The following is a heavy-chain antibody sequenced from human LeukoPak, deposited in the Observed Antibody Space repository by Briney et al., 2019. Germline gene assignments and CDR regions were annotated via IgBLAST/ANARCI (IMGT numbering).Heavy chain of an antibody. V-gene: IGHV4-4*07. CDR1: GGSISSYY. J-gene: IGHJ4*02. CDR2: IYAGGST. CDR3: ARGLLSAVEY. Sequence: PSETLSLTCSISGGSISSYYWSWIRQPAGQGLEWIGRIYAGGSTSYNPSLKSRVTMSVDTSKNQFSLKLRSMTAADTAVYYCARGLLSAVEYWGQGTLVTVSS. D-gene: IGHD6-19*01.